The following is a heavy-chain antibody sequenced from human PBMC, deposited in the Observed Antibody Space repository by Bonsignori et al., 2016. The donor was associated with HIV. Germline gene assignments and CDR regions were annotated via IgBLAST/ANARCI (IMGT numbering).Heavy chain of an antibody. D-gene: IGHD1-26*01. Sequence: KVSCKGSGYSFTSYWIGWVRQMPGKGLEWMGIIYPGDSDTRYSPSFQGQVTISADKSISTAYLQWSSLKASDTAMYYCARGGSYYMSRIAWFDPWGQGTLVTVSS. J-gene: IGHJ5*02. CDR2: IYPGDSDT. CDR3: ARGGSYYMSRIAWFDP. V-gene: IGHV5-51*01. CDR1: GYSFTSYW.